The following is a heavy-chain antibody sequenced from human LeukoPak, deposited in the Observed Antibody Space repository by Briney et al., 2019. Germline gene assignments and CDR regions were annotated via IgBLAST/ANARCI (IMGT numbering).Heavy chain of an antibody. J-gene: IGHJ5*02. Sequence: SETLSLTCTVSGGSISSSSYYWGWIRQPPGKGLEWIGSIYYSGSTYYNPSLKSRVTISVDKSKNQFSLKLSSVTAADTAVYYCARAMGSSLAWFDPWGQGTLVTVSS. CDR2: IYYSGST. CDR1: GGSISSSSYY. V-gene: IGHV4-39*07. D-gene: IGHD6-13*01. CDR3: ARAMGSSLAWFDP.